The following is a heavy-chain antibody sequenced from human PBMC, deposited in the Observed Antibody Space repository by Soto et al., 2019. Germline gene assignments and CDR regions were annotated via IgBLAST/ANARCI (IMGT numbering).Heavy chain of an antibody. CDR3: ARDRRGPYSSSAFDY. Sequence: PSETLSLTCTVSGGSISSGDYYWSWIRQPPGKGLEWIGYIYYSGSTYYNPSLKSRVTISVDTSKNQFSLKLSSVTAADTAVYYCARDRRGPYSSSAFDYWGQGTLVTVS. V-gene: IGHV4-30-4*01. J-gene: IGHJ4*02. CDR2: IYYSGST. CDR1: GGSISSGDYY. D-gene: IGHD6-6*01.